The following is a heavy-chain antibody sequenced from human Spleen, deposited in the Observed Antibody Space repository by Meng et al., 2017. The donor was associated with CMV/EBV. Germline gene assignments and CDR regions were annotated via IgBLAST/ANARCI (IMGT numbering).Heavy chain of an antibody. D-gene: IGHD3-22*01. V-gene: IGHV4-34*01. CDR1: GGSFSTYY. CDR3: ARGRPDYYDSSGYYQGGPYHFDY. CDR2: INHSGRT. Sequence: SETLSLTCAVFGGSFSTYYWSWIRQPPGKGLEWIGEINHSGRTNYDPSLKSLVTISVDTSKNQFSLKLSSVTAADTAVYYCARGRPDYYDSSGYYQGGPYHFDYWGQGTLVTVSS. J-gene: IGHJ4*02.